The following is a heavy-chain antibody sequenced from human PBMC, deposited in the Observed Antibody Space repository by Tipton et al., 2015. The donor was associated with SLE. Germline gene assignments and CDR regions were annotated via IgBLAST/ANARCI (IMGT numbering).Heavy chain of an antibody. CDR3: ARARGSSPLTLRY. CDR1: GFTFSSYG. J-gene: IGHJ4*02. CDR2: IWYDGSNK. Sequence: QLVQSGGGVVQPGRSLRLSCAASGFTFSSYGMHWVRQAPGKGLEWVAVIWYDGSNKYYADSVKGRFTISRDNSKNTLYLQMNSLRAEDTAVYYCARARGSSPLTLRYWGQGTLVTVSS. D-gene: IGHD6-6*01. V-gene: IGHV3-33*01.